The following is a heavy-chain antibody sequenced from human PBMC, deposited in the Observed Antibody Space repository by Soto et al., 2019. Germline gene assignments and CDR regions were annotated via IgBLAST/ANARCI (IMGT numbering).Heavy chain of an antibody. Sequence: GGSLRLSCAASGFTFSSYWMHWVRQAPGKGLVWVSRISTDGSSTTYADSVKGRFTVSRDNAKNTLYLQMNSLRAEDTAVYYCAREEYSSSYWGQGTLVTVSS. V-gene: IGHV3-74*01. J-gene: IGHJ4*02. D-gene: IGHD6-13*01. CDR3: AREEYSSSY. CDR1: GFTFSSYW. CDR2: ISTDGSST.